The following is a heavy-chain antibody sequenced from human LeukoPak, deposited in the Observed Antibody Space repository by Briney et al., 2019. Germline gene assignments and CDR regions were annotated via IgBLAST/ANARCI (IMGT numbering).Heavy chain of an antibody. V-gene: IGHV1-18*01. CDR2: ISAYNGNP. CDR3: ASQTVVAATDAFDY. Sequence: SVNVSCKPSGYTFTSYGISWVRQAPGQGLEWTGWISAYNGNPTYAQNLQGRVTMTTETSTSTAYMELRSLRSDDAAVYYCASQTVVAATDAFDYWGQGTLVTVSS. CDR1: GYTFTSYG. J-gene: IGHJ4*02. D-gene: IGHD2-15*01.